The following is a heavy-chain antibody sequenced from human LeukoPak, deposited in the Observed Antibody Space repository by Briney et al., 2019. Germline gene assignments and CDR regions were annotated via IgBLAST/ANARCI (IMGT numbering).Heavy chain of an antibody. CDR1: GYSISSRYF. D-gene: IGHD3-3*01. V-gene: IGHV4-38-2*02. Sequence: SETLSLTCTVSGYSISSRYFWGWIRQPPGKGLEWIGSIYQSGSTYYNPSLNSRVTISVDTSKDQFSVKLTSVPAADTAVYFCARQSAYNPYYAFDSWGQGTLVTVSS. CDR2: IYQSGST. J-gene: IGHJ4*02. CDR3: ARQSAYNPYYAFDS.